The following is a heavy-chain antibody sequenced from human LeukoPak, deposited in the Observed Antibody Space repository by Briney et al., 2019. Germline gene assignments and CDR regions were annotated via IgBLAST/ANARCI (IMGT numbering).Heavy chain of an antibody. J-gene: IGHJ5*02. Sequence: SATLSLTCTVSGHSIGAGFVWGCIRQSPGEVLEWPGNIFHNGNTSYTPSLNGRVTMSPDKSRNQFSLQLTSLTAADTAVYFCARRGSSSGWSFDLWGLGSLVTVSS. CDR3: ARRGSSSGWSFDL. V-gene: IGHV4-38-2*02. D-gene: IGHD2-15*01. CDR2: IFHNGNT. CDR1: GHSIGAGFV.